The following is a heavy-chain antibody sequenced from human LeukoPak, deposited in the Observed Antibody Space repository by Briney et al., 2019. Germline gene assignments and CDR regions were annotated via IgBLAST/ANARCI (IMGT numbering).Heavy chain of an antibody. CDR1: GFTFSSDN. CDR2: ISSSSSSI. D-gene: IGHD2-2*01. V-gene: IGHV3-21*01. Sequence: GGSLRLSCAASGFTFSSDNMNWVRQAPGKGLEWVSSISSSSSSIYYAASMKGRFTISRDNAKNSLCLQMKSLGAEDTAVYYCARAEYCSSTSCYKFDYWGQGTLVTVSS. CDR3: ARAEYCSSTSCYKFDY. J-gene: IGHJ4*02.